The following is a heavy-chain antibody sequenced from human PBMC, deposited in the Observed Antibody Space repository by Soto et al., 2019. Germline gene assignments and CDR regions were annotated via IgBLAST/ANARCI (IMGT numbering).Heavy chain of an antibody. CDR2: IKQDGSEK. CDR1: GFTFSSYW. J-gene: IGHJ3*02. Sequence: EVQLVESGGGLVQPGGSLRLSCAASGFTFSSYWMSWVRQAPGKGLEWVANIKQDGSEKYYVDSVKGRFTISRDNAKNSPYLQMGSKSGEDAAVYYCAREIVVVVADNGFDIWGRGTMVTVAS. V-gene: IGHV3-7*01. CDR3: AREIVVVVADNGFDI. D-gene: IGHD2-15*01.